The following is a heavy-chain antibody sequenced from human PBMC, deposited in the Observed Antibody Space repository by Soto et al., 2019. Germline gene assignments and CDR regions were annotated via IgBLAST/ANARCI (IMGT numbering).Heavy chain of an antibody. J-gene: IGHJ4*02. CDR3: ARATRYYYDSSGSYYFDY. CDR2: IYYSGST. Sequence: SETLSLTCTVSGGSISSGDYYWSWIRQPPGKGLEWIGYIYYSGSTYYNPSLKSRVTISVDTSKNQFSLKLSSVTAADTAVYYCARATRYYYDSSGSYYFDYWGQGTLVTV. CDR1: GGSISSGDYY. D-gene: IGHD3-22*01. V-gene: IGHV4-30-4*01.